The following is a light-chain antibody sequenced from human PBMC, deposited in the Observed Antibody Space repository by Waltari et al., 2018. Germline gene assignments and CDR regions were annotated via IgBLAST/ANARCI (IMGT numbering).Light chain of an antibody. CDR2: DAS. CDR1: QSGSRF. J-gene: IGKJ1*01. V-gene: IGKV3-20*01. CDR3: QKYDRLPAT. Sequence: ELVLTQSPGTLSLSPGERGPLSRRASQSGSRFLAWYQQKPGQAPRLLIYDASTRATGIPDRFSGSGSGTDFSLTISRLEPEDFAVYYCQKYDRLPATFGQGTKVEIK.